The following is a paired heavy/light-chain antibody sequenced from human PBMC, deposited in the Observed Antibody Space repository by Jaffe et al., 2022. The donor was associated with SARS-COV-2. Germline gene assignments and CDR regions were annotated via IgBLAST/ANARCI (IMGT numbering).Light chain of an antibody. Sequence: QTVVTQEPSFSVSPGGTVTLTCGLNSDTVSTNYYPSWYQQTPGQPPRTLIYDTNTRSSGVPDRFSGSILGNKAALTITGAQADDESNYYCVLYLGSGIWVIGGGTKVTVL. V-gene: IGLV8-61*01. CDR3: VLYLGSGIWV. J-gene: IGLJ3*02. CDR2: DTN. CDR1: SDTVSTNYY.
Heavy chain of an antibody. CDR3: VRPGINWQVWYFDL. D-gene: IGHD1-20*01. Sequence: QEQLVETGGGVVQPGKSLRLSCTGSGFTFSSHGMHWVRQAPGKGLEWVAVTWDNGSQKYYADSVRDRFTISKDNSLNKVYLQMNGLRPEDTAVYYCVRPGINWQVWYFDLWGRGTLVTVSS. V-gene: IGHV3-33*01. CDR2: TWDNGSQK. CDR1: GFTFSSHG. J-gene: IGHJ2*01.